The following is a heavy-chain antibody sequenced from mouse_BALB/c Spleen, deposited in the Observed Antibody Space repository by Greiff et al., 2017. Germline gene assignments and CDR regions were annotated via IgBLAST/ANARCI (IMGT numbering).Heavy chain of an antibody. CDR1: GFTFSSYA. J-gene: IGHJ4*01. CDR3: ARLYGNYVDYAMDY. D-gene: IGHD2-1*01. V-gene: IGHV5-6-5*01. CDR2: ISSGGST. Sequence: EVQLVESGGGLVKPGGSLKLSCAASGFTFSSYAMSWVRQTPEKRLEWVASISSGGSTYYPDSVKGRFTISRDNARNILYLQMSSLRSEDTAMYYCARLYGNYVDYAMDYWGQGTSVTVSS.